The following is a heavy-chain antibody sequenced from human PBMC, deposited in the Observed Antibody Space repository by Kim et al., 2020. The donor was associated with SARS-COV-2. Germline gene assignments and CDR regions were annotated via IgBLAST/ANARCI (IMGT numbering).Heavy chain of an antibody. J-gene: IGHJ4*02. CDR3: AKDLRDYVWGSYRYTALFDY. D-gene: IGHD3-16*02. V-gene: IGHV3-23*01. CDR2: ISGSGGST. Sequence: GSLRLSCAASGFTFSSYAMSWVRQAPGKGLEWVSAISGSGGSTYYADSVKGRFTISRDNSKNTLYLQMNSLRAEDTAVYYCAKDLRDYVWGSYRYTALFDYWGQGTLVTVSS. CDR1: GFTFSSYA.